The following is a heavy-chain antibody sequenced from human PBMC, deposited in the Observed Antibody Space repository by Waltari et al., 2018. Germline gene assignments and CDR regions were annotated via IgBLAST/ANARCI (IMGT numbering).Heavy chain of an antibody. J-gene: IGHJ5*02. CDR1: GFTFSRFW. CDR3: ASDLAGPKDR. Sequence: EVLLVESGGGLVQPGGSLRLSCAASGFTFSRFWMHWVRQAPGKGLAWVSRTNEDGSITYYAESVKGRFTISRDNAKSTLYLQLNSLRAEDTAVYYCASDLAGPKDRWGQGTLVTVSS. V-gene: IGHV3-74*01. CDR2: TNEDGSIT.